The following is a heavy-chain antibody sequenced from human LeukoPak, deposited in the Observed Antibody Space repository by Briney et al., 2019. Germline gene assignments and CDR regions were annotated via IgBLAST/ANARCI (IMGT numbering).Heavy chain of an antibody. CDR2: IKQDGSEK. CDR3: ARDSAPYYYDSSGYDY. J-gene: IGHJ4*02. Sequence: GSLILSCAASGFTFSSYWMSWVRQAPGKGLEWVANIKQDGSEKYYVDSVKGRFTISRDNAKNSLYLQMNSLRAEDTAVYYCARDSAPYYYDSSGYDYWGQGTLVTVSS. D-gene: IGHD3-22*01. CDR1: GFTFSSYW. V-gene: IGHV3-7*01.